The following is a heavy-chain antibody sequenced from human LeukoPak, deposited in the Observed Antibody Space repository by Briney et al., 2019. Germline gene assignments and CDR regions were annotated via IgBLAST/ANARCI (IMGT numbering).Heavy chain of an antibody. D-gene: IGHD2-2*02. J-gene: IGHJ6*03. Sequence: ASVKVSCKASGYTFTSYHINWVRQATGQGLEWMEWMNPNSGNTGYAQKFQGRVTMTRNTSISTAYMELSSLRSEDTAVYYCARGRGKLCSSTSCYRGVIRNYYYYMDVWGKGTTVTVSS. CDR3: ARGRGKLCSSTSCYRGVIRNYYYYMDV. CDR2: MNPNSGNT. CDR1: GYTFTSYH. V-gene: IGHV1-8*01.